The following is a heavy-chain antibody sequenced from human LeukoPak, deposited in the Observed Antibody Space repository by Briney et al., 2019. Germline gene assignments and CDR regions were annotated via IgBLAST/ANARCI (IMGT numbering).Heavy chain of an antibody. CDR1: GFTFSSYA. V-gene: IGHV3-23*01. J-gene: IGHJ3*02. CDR3: AKVTIFGVVSDDAFDI. Sequence: GGSLRLSCAASGFTFSSYAMSWVRQAPGEGLEWVSAISGSGGSTYYADSVKGRFTISRDNSKNTLYLQMNSLRAEDTAVYYCAKVTIFGVVSDDAFDIWGQGTMVTVSS. D-gene: IGHD3-3*01. CDR2: ISGSGGST.